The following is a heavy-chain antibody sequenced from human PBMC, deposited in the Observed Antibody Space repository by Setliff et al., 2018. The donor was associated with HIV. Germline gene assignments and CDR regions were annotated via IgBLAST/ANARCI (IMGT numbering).Heavy chain of an antibody. CDR2: IYYSGST. J-gene: IGHJ4*02. CDR1: GVSIKSSSDY. V-gene: IGHV4-39*01. D-gene: IGHD3-22*01. CDR3: ARHSGLGGYYSPFDY. Sequence: SETLSLTCTVSGVSIKSSSDYWGWIRQPPGKGLEWIGTIYYSGSTYYNPSLKSRVTISVDTSKNQFSLKLSSVTAADTTVYYCARHSGLGGYYSPFDYWGPGTLVTVSS.